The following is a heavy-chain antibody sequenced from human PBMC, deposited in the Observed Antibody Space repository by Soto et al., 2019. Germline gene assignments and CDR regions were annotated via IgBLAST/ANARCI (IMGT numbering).Heavy chain of an antibody. CDR1: GFTFSSYG. J-gene: IGHJ6*02. CDR2: IWHDGSNK. D-gene: IGHD3-16*01. CDR3: ARDLGRPYYYGMDV. V-gene: IGHV3-33*01. Sequence: GGSLRLSCAASGFTFSSYGMHWVRQAPGKGLEWVAVIWHDGSNKYYADSVKGRFTISRDNSKNTLYLQMNSLRAEDTAVYYCARDLGRPYYYGMDVWGQGTTVTVSS.